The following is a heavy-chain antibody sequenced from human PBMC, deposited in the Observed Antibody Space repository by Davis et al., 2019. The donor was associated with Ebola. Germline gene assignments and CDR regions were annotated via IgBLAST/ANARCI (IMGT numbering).Heavy chain of an antibody. CDR3: VKDWRHRYSYGMGVEY. Sequence: PGGSLRLSCSASGFTFSSYAMHWVRQAPGKGLEYVSAISSNGGSTYYADSVKGRFTISRDNSKNTLYLQMSSLRAEDTAVYYCVKDWRHRYSYGMGVEYWGQGTLVTVSS. J-gene: IGHJ4*02. D-gene: IGHD5-18*01. CDR1: GFTFSSYA. CDR2: ISSNGGST. V-gene: IGHV3-64D*06.